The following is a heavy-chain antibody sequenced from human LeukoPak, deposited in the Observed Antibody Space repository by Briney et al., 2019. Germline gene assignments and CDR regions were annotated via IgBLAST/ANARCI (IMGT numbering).Heavy chain of an antibody. CDR1: GFTFSSYS. CDR2: ISSSSYI. Sequence: GGSLRLSCAASGFTFSSYSMNWVRQAPGKGLEWVSSISSSSYIYYADSVKGRFTISRDNAKNSLYLQMNSLRAEDTAVYYCARDLRLGYRSSTSCYPARNWFDPWGQGTLVTVSS. J-gene: IGHJ5*02. V-gene: IGHV3-21*01. CDR3: ARDLRLGYRSSTSCYPARNWFDP. D-gene: IGHD2-2*01.